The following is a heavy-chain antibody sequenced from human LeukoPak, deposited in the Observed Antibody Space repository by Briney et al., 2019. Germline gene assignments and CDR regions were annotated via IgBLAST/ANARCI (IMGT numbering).Heavy chain of an antibody. D-gene: IGHD1-26*01. Sequence: GGSLRLSCAASGFTFSSYSMNWVRQAPGKGLEWVSSISSSSSYIYYADSVKGRFTISRDNAKNSLYPQMNSLRAEDTAVYYCARDIWDPSRIVGATGAFDIWGQGTMVTVSS. J-gene: IGHJ3*02. CDR3: ARDIWDPSRIVGATGAFDI. CDR2: ISSSSSYI. CDR1: GFTFSSYS. V-gene: IGHV3-21*01.